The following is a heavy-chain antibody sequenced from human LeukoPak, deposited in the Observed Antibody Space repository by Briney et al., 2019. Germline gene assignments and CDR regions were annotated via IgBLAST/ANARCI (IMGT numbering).Heavy chain of an antibody. CDR3: ARVAYDYVWGSYRPYYFDY. Sequence: SETLSLTCAVYGGSFSGYYWSWIRQPPGKGLEWIGEINHSGSTNYNPSLKSRVTISVDTSKNQFSLKLSSVTAADTAVYYCARVAYDYVWGSYRPYYFDYWGQGTLVTVSS. CDR1: GGSFSGYY. V-gene: IGHV4-34*01. D-gene: IGHD3-16*02. J-gene: IGHJ4*02. CDR2: INHSGST.